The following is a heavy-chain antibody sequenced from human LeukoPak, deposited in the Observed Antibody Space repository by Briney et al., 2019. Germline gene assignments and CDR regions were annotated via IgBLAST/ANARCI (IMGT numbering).Heavy chain of an antibody. CDR1: GFTFSSYS. CDR2: ISSSSSYI. J-gene: IGHJ4*02. Sequence: GGSLRLSCTASGFTFSSYSMNWVRQAPGKGLEWVSSISSSSSYIYYADSVKGRFTISRDNAKNSPYLQMNSLRAEDTAVYYCARLVVISGNYYFDYWGQGTLVTVSS. V-gene: IGHV3-21*01. CDR3: ARLVVISGNYYFDY. D-gene: IGHD3-22*01.